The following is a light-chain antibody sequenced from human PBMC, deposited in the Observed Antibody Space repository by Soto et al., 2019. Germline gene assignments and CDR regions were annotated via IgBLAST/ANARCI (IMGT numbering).Light chain of an antibody. CDR2: WAS. CDR1: QSVLYSSNTKNY. J-gene: IGKJ2*01. CDR3: QQYYSSPPYT. V-gene: IGKV4-1*01. Sequence: DIVMTQSPDSLAVSLGERATINCKSSQSVLYSSNTKNYLAWYQQKPGQPPKLLIYWASTRESGVPDRFSGSGSGTDFTLTSSSLQAEDVAVYYCQQYYSSPPYTFGQGTKLEIK.